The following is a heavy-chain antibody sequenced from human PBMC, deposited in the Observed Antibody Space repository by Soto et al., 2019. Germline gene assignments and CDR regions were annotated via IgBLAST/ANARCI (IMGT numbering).Heavy chain of an antibody. CDR1: GGSINSGENY. D-gene: IGHD3-10*01. Sequence: LSLTCTVSGGSINSGENYWSWIRQAPGKGLEWIGYIYNSGSMYYTPSLKSRVTISVDTSKNQFSLRLTSVTAADTAVYYCARDSPISRGVIIASYSGMDVWGQGTSVTVSS. CDR3: ARDSPISRGVIIASYSGMDV. CDR2: IYNSGSM. J-gene: IGHJ6*02. V-gene: IGHV4-30-4*08.